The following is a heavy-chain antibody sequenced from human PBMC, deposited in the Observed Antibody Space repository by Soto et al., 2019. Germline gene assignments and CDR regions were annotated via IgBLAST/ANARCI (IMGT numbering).Heavy chain of an antibody. D-gene: IGHD1-26*01. CDR2: IFSNDEK. J-gene: IGHJ4*02. CDR3: ARMRSGSYFYYGMVFDY. Sequence: SGPTLGNPTETLTLPCTVSRFSLSNARMGVSWIRQPPGKALEWLAHIFSNDEKSYSTSLKSRLTISKDTSKSQVALTMTNMDPVDTATYYCARMRSGSYFYYGMVFDYWGQGTLVTVSS. V-gene: IGHV2-26*01. CDR1: RFSLSNARMG.